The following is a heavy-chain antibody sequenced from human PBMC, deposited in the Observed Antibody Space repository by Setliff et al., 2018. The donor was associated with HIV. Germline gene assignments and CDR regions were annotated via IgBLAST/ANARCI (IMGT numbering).Heavy chain of an antibody. CDR1: GLDIGDYW. V-gene: IGHV3-7*03. CDR2: INPDGNER. Sequence: RLSCVASGLDIGDYWMTWVRQAPGKGLEWVANINPDGNERYYMESVQGRFTISRDNIQNSLLLQMNSLTADDAAVYYCARVRTSTGAQYWGQGTLVTVSS. J-gene: IGHJ4*02. CDR3: ARVRTSTGAQY. D-gene: IGHD1-1*01.